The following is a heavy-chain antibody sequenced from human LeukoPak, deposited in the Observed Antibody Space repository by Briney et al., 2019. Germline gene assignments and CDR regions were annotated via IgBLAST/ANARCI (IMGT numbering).Heavy chain of an antibody. CDR3: AKEVVEKYAFDI. CDR1: GFTFSHYW. J-gene: IGHJ3*02. CDR2: LNNDGSST. D-gene: IGHD5-24*01. V-gene: IGHV3-74*01. Sequence: GGSLRLSCAASGFTFSHYWMQWVRQAPGKGLVWASRLNNDGSSTTYADSVKGRFTISRDNAKNTLYLQMNSLRAEDTAVYYCAKEVVEKYAFDIWGQGTMVTVSS.